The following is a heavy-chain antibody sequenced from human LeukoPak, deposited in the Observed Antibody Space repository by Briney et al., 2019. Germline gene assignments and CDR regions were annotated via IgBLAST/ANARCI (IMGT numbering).Heavy chain of an antibody. CDR2: ISSSSSYI. Sequence: GGSLRLSCAASGFTFSSYSMNWVRQAPGKGLEWVSSISSSSSYIYYADSVKGRFTISRDNSKNTLYLQMNSLRAEDTAVYYCTPQEELRNWFDPWGQGTLVTVSS. CDR1: GFTFSSYS. D-gene: IGHD1-26*01. J-gene: IGHJ5*02. CDR3: TPQEELRNWFDP. V-gene: IGHV3-21*04.